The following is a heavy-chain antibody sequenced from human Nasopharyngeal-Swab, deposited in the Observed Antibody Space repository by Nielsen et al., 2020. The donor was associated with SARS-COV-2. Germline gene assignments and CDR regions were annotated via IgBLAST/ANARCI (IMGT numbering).Heavy chain of an antibody. D-gene: IGHD2-21*02. Sequence: SETLSLTCTVSGGSISSYYWSWIWQPPGKGLEWIGYIYYSGSTNYNPSLKSRVTISVDTSKNQFSLKLSSVTAADTAVYYCARDRRGGDGFDYWGQGTLVTVSS. CDR1: GGSISSYY. V-gene: IGHV4-59*01. CDR2: IYYSGST. CDR3: ARDRRGGDGFDY. J-gene: IGHJ4*02.